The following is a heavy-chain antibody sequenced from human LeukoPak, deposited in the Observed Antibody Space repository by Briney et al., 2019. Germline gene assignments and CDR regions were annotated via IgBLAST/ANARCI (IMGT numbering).Heavy chain of an antibody. CDR1: GYTFTSYG. D-gene: IGHD1-26*01. J-gene: IGHJ4*02. V-gene: IGHV1-18*01. CDR3: AREPNSGSAGFDY. Sequence: ASVKVSCKASGYTFTSYGISWVRQAPGQGLEWMGWISGYNGNTNYPQKLQGRVTMTTDTSTSTAYMELRSLRSDDTAMYYCAREPNSGSAGFDYWGQGTLVTVSS. CDR2: ISGYNGNT.